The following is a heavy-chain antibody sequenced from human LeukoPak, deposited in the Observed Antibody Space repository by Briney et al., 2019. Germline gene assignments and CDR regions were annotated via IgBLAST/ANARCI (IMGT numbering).Heavy chain of an antibody. V-gene: IGHV3-15*01. CDR1: GFTFSNAW. CDR3: AKDGLVWFGELN. Sequence: GGSLRLSCAASGFTFSNAWMSWVRQAPGKGLEWVGRIKSKPDDGTTDYAAPVKGRFTISRDDSKNTLYLQMNSLRAEDTAVYYCAKDGLVWFGELNWGQGTLVTVSS. J-gene: IGHJ4*02. D-gene: IGHD3-10*01. CDR2: IKSKPDDGTT.